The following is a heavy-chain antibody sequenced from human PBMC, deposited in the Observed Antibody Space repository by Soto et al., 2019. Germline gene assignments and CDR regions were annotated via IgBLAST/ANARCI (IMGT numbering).Heavy chain of an antibody. Sequence: PSETLSLTCTVSGGSISSYYWSWIRQPPGKGLEWIGYIYYSGSTNYNPSLKSRVTISVDTSKNQFSLKLSSVTAADTAVYYCARDHPATVTTYYHYGMDVWGQGTKVTVSS. D-gene: IGHD4-17*01. CDR1: GGSISSYY. V-gene: IGHV4-59*01. CDR2: IYYSGST. J-gene: IGHJ6*02. CDR3: ARDHPATVTTYYHYGMDV.